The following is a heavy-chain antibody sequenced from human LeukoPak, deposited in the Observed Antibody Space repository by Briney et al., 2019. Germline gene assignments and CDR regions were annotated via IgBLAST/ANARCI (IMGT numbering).Heavy chain of an antibody. CDR3: ARGGPRSAWTFDF. Sequence: GGSLRLSCAASGFTFSSHWMSWVRQGPGKGLEWVANINRDASETYYVDSVKGRFTISRDNAKKSLWLQMNSLRVEDTAVYYCARGGPRSAWTFDFWGQGTLVTVSS. CDR2: INRDASET. CDR1: GFTFSSHW. V-gene: IGHV3-7*04. J-gene: IGHJ4*01. D-gene: IGHD6-19*01.